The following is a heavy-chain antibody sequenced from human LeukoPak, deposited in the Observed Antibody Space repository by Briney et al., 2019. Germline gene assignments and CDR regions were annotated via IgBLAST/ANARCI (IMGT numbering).Heavy chain of an antibody. CDR1: GFTFSSYS. CDR2: ISSSSSYI. V-gene: IGHV3-21*01. Sequence: GGSLRLSCAASGFTFSSYSMNWVRQAPGEGLEWVSSISSSSSYIYYADSVKGRFTISRDNAKNSLYLQMNSLRAEDTAVYYCARRSRVDWFDPWGQGTLVTVSS. CDR3: ARRSRVDWFDP. J-gene: IGHJ5*02.